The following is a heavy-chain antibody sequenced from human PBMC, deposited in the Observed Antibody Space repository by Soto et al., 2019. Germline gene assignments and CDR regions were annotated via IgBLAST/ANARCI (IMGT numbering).Heavy chain of an antibody. Sequence: QVQLQQWGAGLLKPSETLSLTCAVYGGSFGGYYWSWIRQPPGKGLEWIGEINHSGSTNDNPSLRIRATISVDTSKHQFSLKLSSVTAADTAVYYCARTGYYGSWSYDWFDPWGQGTLITVSS. CDR3: ARTGYYGSWSYDWFDP. D-gene: IGHD3-10*01. V-gene: IGHV4-34*04. J-gene: IGHJ5*02. CDR2: INHSGST. CDR1: GGSFGGYY.